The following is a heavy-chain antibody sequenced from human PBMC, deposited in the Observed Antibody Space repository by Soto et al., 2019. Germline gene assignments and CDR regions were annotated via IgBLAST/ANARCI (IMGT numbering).Heavy chain of an antibody. CDR3: ARDLFSERATQPNNYVLDV. D-gene: IGHD2-21*01. Sequence: QVQLVESEGGVVPPGKSLRLSCAASGFTFSSCAMHWVRQAQAKVLEWVAVISYDGINKYYADSVKGRFPISRDNSNNTLYLQMSSLTTEAPAVYYCARDLFSERATQPNNYVLDVCGQGTTVTVSS. V-gene: IGHV3-30-3*01. CDR2: ISYDGINK. CDR1: GFTFSSCA. J-gene: IGHJ6*02.